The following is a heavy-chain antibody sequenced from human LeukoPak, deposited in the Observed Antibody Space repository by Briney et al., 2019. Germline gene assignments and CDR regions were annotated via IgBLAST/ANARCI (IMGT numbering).Heavy chain of an antibody. Sequence: PGGSLRLSCAASGFTFSSYSMNWVRQAPGKGLEWASYISSSSSTIYYADSVKGRFTISRDNAKNSLYLQMNSLRAEDTAVYYCARRGSRWYWYFDLWGRGTLVTVSS. D-gene: IGHD6-13*01. CDR1: GFTFSSYS. CDR2: ISSSSSTI. J-gene: IGHJ2*01. CDR3: ARRGSRWYWYFDL. V-gene: IGHV3-48*01.